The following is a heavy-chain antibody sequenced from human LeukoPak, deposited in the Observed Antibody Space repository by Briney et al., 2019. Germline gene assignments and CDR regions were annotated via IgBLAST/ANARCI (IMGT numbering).Heavy chain of an antibody. Sequence: GGSLRLSCSASGFTFSNNGMHWVRQAPGKGLQWVAFIRYDGSHDGSNKYYADSVKCRFTISRDNSKNTLYLQMNSLKPEDTAVYYCAKDRGWELRILDYWGQGTLVTVSS. J-gene: IGHJ4*02. V-gene: IGHV3-30*02. CDR1: GFTFSNNG. CDR3: AKDRGWELRILDY. CDR2: IRYDGSHDGSNK. D-gene: IGHD1-26*01.